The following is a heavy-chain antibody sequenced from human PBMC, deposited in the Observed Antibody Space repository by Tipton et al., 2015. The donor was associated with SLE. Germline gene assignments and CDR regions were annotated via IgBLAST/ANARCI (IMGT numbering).Heavy chain of an antibody. D-gene: IGHD2/OR15-2a*01. CDR3: ATLSSLGYYYGMDV. CDR2: IGSSGSII. Sequence: SLRLSCVDSGFAYSNYEMNWVRQAPGKGLEWVSYIGSSGSIIHYADSVKGRFTISRDNAKSSLYLQMNSLRAEDTAVYYCATLSSLGYYYGMDVWGQGTTVTVSS. CDR1: GFAYSNYE. V-gene: IGHV3-48*03. J-gene: IGHJ6*02.